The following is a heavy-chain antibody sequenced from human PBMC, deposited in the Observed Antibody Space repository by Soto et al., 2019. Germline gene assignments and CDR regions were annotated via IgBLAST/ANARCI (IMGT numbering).Heavy chain of an antibody. D-gene: IGHD1-20*01. CDR2: ISFDGTNK. CDR1: GFTFSIYG. V-gene: IGHV3-30*18. CDR3: AKGGNWNNNYGIEV. Sequence: QVQLVESGGGVVQPGGSLRVSCAASGFTFSIYGMHWVRQAPGKGLEWVAVISFDGTNKYYADSVKGRFTISRDNPKNTLYLHMSSLRAADTAFYDCAKGGNWNNNYGIEVCGQGAKVTVSS. J-gene: IGHJ6*02.